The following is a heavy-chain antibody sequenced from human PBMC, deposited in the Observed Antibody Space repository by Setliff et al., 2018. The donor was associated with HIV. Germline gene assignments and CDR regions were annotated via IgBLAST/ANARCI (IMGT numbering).Heavy chain of an antibody. D-gene: IGHD3-9*01. Sequence: PGGSLRLSCAASGFSFSSYGMHWVRQAPGKGLVWVSRINSDGSSTSYADSVKGRFTISRDNAKNSLYLQMNSVRADDTAVYYCARDFDWPQACWGQGTLVTVSS. CDR2: INSDGSST. V-gene: IGHV3-74*01. CDR1: GFSFSSYG. J-gene: IGHJ4*02. CDR3: ARDFDWPQAC.